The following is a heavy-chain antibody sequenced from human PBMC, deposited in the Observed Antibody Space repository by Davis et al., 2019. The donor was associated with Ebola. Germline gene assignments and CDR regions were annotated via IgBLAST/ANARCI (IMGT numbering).Heavy chain of an antibody. J-gene: IGHJ4*03. CDR2: ITPNSGYT. CDR1: GYTFTSYD. Sequence: ASVKVSCKASGYTFTSYDLSWVRQATGQGLEWMGWITPNSGYTGSAQKFQGRVTMTRNTSINTAYMELSGLTSEDTALYFCARGQIGYSGRFRFDSWGQGTTVTVSS. CDR3: ARGQIGYSGRFRFDS. V-gene: IGHV1-8*01. D-gene: IGHD5-12*01.